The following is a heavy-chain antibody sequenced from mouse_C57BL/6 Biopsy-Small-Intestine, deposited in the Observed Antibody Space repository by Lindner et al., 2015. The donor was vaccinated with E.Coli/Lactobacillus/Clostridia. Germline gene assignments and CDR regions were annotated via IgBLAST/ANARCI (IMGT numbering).Heavy chain of an antibody. D-gene: IGHD1-1*02. Sequence: SVKVSCKAFGYSFIGYYMHWVRQAPGQGLEWMGWINLKNGDTKYAQNFENRVIMTRDASITAAYVEVTRLTSDDTAVYYCAREFGGSFHSGADWGQGTLVTVSA. V-gene: IGHV1-72*04. CDR1: GYSFIGYY. CDR3: AREFGGSFHSGAD. CDR2: INLKNGDT. J-gene: IGHJ3*01.